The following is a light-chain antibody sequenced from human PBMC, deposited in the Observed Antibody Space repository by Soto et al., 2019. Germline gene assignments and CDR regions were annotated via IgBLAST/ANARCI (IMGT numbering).Light chain of an antibody. CDR1: SSNIGSNF. CDR2: EDN. V-gene: IGLV1-51*01. CDR3: GTWDSRLSAV. Sequence: QSVLTQPPSVSAAPGQKVTISCSGSSSNIGSNFVSWYLQFPGTAPRLLIYEDNKRPSGIPDRFSASKSGTSATLGISGLQSGDEADYYCGTWDSRLSAVFGGGTQLTVL. J-gene: IGLJ2*01.